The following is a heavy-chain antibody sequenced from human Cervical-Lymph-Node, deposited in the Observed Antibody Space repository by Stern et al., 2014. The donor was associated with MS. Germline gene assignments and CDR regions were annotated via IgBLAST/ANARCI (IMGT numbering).Heavy chain of an antibody. Sequence: QVTLRESGPTLVKPTQTLTLTCTFSGFSVSINGVAVGWIRQSPGKALEWLGLFYWDGDKRYNPSLDRRVTITRDASKSQVVLRMTDMDAADTGRYYCAHSPRLGENKYGWFDPWGQGILVTVSS. CDR2: FYWDGDK. D-gene: IGHD3-16*01. J-gene: IGHJ5*02. CDR3: AHSPRLGENKYGWFDP. CDR1: GFSVSINGVA. V-gene: IGHV2-5*02.